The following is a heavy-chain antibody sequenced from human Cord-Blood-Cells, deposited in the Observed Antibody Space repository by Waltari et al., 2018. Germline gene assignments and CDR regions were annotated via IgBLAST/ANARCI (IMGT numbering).Heavy chain of an antibody. CDR1: GGSISSSSYY. CDR2: IYYSGST. Sequence: QLQLQESGPGLVKPSETLSLTCTVSGGSISSSSYYRGWIRQPPGKGLEWIGSIYYSGSTYYNPSLKSRVTISVDTSKNQFSLKLSSVTAADTAVYYCARHIRFLEWLGMNFDYWGQGTLVTVSS. J-gene: IGHJ4*02. CDR3: ARHIRFLEWLGMNFDY. V-gene: IGHV4-39*01. D-gene: IGHD3-3*01.